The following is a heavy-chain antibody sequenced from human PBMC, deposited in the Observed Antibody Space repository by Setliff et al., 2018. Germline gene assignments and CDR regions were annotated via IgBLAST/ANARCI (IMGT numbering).Heavy chain of an antibody. Sequence: GGSLRLSCATSGFTFSTHAMHWARQAPGKGLDWVAMIWSDGNTTIYYADSVKGRFTISRDNSKNTLYLQMNSLRPEDTAVYYCARTCSGSGCYAGLESWGQGTPVTVSS. V-gene: IGHV3-30*02. CDR3: ARTCSGSGCYAGLES. CDR1: GFTFSTHA. J-gene: IGHJ4*02. CDR2: IWSDGNTTI. D-gene: IGHD2-15*01.